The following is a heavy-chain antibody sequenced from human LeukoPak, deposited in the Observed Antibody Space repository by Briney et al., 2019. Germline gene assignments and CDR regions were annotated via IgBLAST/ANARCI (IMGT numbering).Heavy chain of an antibody. D-gene: IGHD5/OR15-5a*01. CDR3: ASRASVENWFDP. V-gene: IGHV4-59*01. CDR2: DYSSGRT. Sequence: PSETLSLTCKVSGVSISNYYWNWIRRSPGKGLEWIGYDYSSGRTNYNPSLKSRVSMSVDTSKNQFALRLTSVTATDTAMYYCASRASVENWFDPWGQGTLVTVSS. CDR1: GVSISNYY. J-gene: IGHJ5*02.